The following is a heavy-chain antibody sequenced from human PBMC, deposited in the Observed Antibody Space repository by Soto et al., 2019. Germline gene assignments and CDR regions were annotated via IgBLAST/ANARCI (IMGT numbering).Heavy chain of an antibody. D-gene: IGHD3-3*01. CDR3: ATEGYAGITIFGVVIMTGMDV. CDR1: GFTFDDYA. CDR2: ISWNSGSI. Sequence: SLRLSCAASGFTFDDYAMHWVRQAPVKGLEWVSGISWNSGSIGYADSVKGRFTISRDNSKNTLYLQMNSLRAEDTAVYYCATEGYAGITIFGVVIMTGMDVFGQGTTV. V-gene: IGHV3-9*01. J-gene: IGHJ6*01.